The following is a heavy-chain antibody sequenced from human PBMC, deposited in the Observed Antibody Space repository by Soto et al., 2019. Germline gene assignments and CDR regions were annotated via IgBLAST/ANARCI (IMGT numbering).Heavy chain of an antibody. Sequence: EVQLLDSGGDLVQPGGSLTLSCAASGFTFTNYPMGWVRQAPGKGLGWFSLIRASGEGKYYADSVKGRFTISRDNSKNMLYLQMNSLRGEDTAIYYCAKERLAGGTDYWGQGTLVTVSS. V-gene: IGHV3-23*01. CDR1: GFTFTNYP. D-gene: IGHD1-26*01. CDR2: IRASGEGK. J-gene: IGHJ4*02. CDR3: AKERLAGGTDY.